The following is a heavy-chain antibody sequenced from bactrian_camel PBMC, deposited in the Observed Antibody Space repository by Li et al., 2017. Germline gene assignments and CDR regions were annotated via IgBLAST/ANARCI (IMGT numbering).Heavy chain of an antibody. V-gene: IGHV3S42*01. Sequence: VQLVESGGGSVKAGGSLRLSCTDPGFTSNKCAMNWFRQAAGKTREWVSTIRADGSTSYADSVKGRFTISEDRATDTVYLQMNSLKPEDTAMYSCKRSASGPCAGYWGQGTQVTVS. D-gene: IGHD5*01. CDR3: KRSASGPCAGY. J-gene: IGHJ4*01. CDR2: IRADGST. CDR1: GFTSNKCA.